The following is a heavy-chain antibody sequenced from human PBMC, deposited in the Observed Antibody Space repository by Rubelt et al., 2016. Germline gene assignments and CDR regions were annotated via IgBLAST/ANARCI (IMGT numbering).Heavy chain of an antibody. CDR3: ARTSLGLLVRGVSNPFDY. Sequence: TYYNPSLKSRVTISVDTSKNQFSLKLSSVTAADTAVYYCARTSLGLLVRGVSNPFDYWGQGTLVTVSS. V-gene: IGHV4-39*01. CDR2: T. J-gene: IGHJ4*02. D-gene: IGHD3-10*01.